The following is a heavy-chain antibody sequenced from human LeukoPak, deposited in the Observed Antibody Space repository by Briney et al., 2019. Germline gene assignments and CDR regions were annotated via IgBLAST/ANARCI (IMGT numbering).Heavy chain of an antibody. D-gene: IGHD6-13*01. CDR1: GFTFSSYA. Sequence: GRSLRLSCAASGFTFSSYAMHWVRQAPGKGLEWVAVISYDGSNKYYADSVKGRFTISRDNSKNTLYLQMNSLTTDDTAVYYCARDTHGSSWFPLCCWGQGALVTVSS. J-gene: IGHJ4*02. V-gene: IGHV3-30-3*01. CDR2: ISYDGSNK. CDR3: ARDTHGSSWFPLCC.